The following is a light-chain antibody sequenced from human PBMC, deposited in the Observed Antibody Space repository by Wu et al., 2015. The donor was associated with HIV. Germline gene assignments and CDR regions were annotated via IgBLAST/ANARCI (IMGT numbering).Light chain of an antibody. CDR3: QKYDSVPWT. Sequence: DIQMTQSPSSLSASVGDRVTITCRASQGIRKYLAWYQQKPGKAPKVLIYVASTLQSGVPSRFSGSGYGTDFSLTISGLQPEDVATYYCQKYDSVPWTFGQGPRWKS. CDR2: VAS. CDR1: QGIRKY. J-gene: IGKJ1*01. V-gene: IGKV1-27*01.